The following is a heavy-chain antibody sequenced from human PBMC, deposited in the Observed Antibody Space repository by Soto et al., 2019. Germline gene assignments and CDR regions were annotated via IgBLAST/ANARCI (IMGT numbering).Heavy chain of an antibody. J-gene: IGHJ4*02. CDR3: ATGTGYSYGYHEY. Sequence: GGSFRRSCAASGFTFSSYAMSWVRQAPGKVLELVSAISGSGGSTYYADSVKGRFTISRDNSKNTLYLQMNSLRDEDTAVYYCATGTGYSYGYHEYWAQSTLVPLSS. D-gene: IGHD5-18*01. V-gene: IGHV3-23*01. CDR2: ISGSGGST. CDR1: GFTFSSYA.